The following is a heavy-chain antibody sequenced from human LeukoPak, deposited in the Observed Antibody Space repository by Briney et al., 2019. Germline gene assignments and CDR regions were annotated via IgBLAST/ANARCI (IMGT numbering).Heavy chain of an antibody. J-gene: IGHJ4*02. CDR3: AKRGVVIRVILVGFHKEAYYFDS. CDR1: GITLSNYG. CDR2: LSGGGGDT. Sequence: GGSLRLSCAVSGITLSNYGMSWVRQAPGKGLEWVAALSGGGGDTNYADSVKGRFTISRDNAKDTLYLQMNSLRAEETAVYFCAKRGVVIRVILVGFHKEAYYFDSWGQGALVTVSS. V-gene: IGHV3-23*01. D-gene: IGHD3-10*01.